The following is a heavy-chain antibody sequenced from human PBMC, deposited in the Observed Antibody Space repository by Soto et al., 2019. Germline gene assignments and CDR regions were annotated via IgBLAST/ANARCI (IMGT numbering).Heavy chain of an antibody. CDR2: IWYDGSNK. J-gene: IGHJ4*02. CDR1: GFTFSSYG. CDR3: ARDEAVSPFDY. D-gene: IGHD2-8*01. Sequence: QVQLVESGGGVVQPGRSLRLSCAASGFTFSSYGMHWVRQAPGKGLEWVAVIWYDGSNKYYADSVKGRFTISRDNSKNTLYLQMNSLRAEDTAVYYCARDEAVSPFDYWGQGTLVTVSS. V-gene: IGHV3-33*01.